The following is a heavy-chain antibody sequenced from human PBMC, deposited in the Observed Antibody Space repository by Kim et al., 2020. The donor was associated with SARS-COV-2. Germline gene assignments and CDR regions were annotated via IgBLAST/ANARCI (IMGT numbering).Heavy chain of an antibody. J-gene: IGHJ3*02. D-gene: IGHD2-15*01. Sequence: GRFAISRDNSKTTLYLQMNSLRAEDTAVYYCAKVYCSGGSCPPEDAFDIWGQGTMVTVSS. CDR3: AKVYCSGGSCPPEDAFDI. V-gene: IGHV3-23*01.